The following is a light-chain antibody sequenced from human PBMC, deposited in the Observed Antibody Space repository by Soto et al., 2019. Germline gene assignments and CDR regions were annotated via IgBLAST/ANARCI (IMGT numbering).Light chain of an antibody. CDR3: QEYNSWRGEWT. CDR1: QSINIW. V-gene: IGKV1-5*01. J-gene: IGKJ1*01. CDR2: DAS. Sequence: DIQMTQSPSTLSASVGDRVTITCRASQSINIWLAWYQQKAGKAPKLLIYDASTLESGVPSRFSGSGSRTEFTLTICSLQPDDFATYYCQEYNSWRGEWTFGQGTKVEIK.